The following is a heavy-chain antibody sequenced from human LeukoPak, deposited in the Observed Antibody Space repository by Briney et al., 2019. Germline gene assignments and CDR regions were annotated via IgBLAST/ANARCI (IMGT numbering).Heavy chain of an antibody. V-gene: IGHV3-64*01. CDR3: ATDGTYCGADCYSGWGGWFRP. D-gene: IGHD2-21*02. J-gene: IGHJ5*02. CDR1: GWNFSYYG. Sequence: QAGGTLRLSCAASGWNFSYYGMRWVRQAPGKGLEHVSAISNNGGSTYYANSLKGRFTISRDNSQNTRYLQMGTLTSEDTPVYYRATDGTYCGADCYSGWGGWFRPWGQGTLVTVSS. CDR2: ISNNGGST.